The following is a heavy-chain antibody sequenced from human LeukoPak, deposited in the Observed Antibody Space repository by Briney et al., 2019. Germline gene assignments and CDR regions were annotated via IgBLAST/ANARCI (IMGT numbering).Heavy chain of an antibody. Sequence: SVKVSCKASGGTFSSYAISWVRQAPGQGLEWMGGIIPIFGTANYAQKLQGRVTMTTDTSTSTAYMELRSLRSDDTAVYYCARSRETYDFWSGSPEVFDPWGQGTLVTVSS. CDR3: ARSRETYDFWSGSPEVFDP. CDR2: IIPIFGTA. D-gene: IGHD3-3*01. J-gene: IGHJ5*02. CDR1: GGTFSSYA. V-gene: IGHV1-69*05.